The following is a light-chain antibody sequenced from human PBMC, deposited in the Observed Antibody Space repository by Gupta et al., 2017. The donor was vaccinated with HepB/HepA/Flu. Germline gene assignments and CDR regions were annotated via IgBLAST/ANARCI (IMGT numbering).Light chain of an antibody. CDR1: QSITTW. V-gene: IGKV1-5*03. J-gene: IGKJ4*01. Sequence: DIQLTQSPSTLSASVGDRVTITCRASQSITTWLAWYQQKPGKAPNLLIYQASSLESGASSRFSGSGSGTEFTLTISSLQPDDFATYYCQQYGNYPLTFGGGTKVEIK. CDR3: QQYGNYPLT. CDR2: QAS.